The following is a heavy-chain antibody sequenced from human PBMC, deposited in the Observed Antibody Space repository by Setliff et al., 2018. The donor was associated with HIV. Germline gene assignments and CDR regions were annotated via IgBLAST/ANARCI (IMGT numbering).Heavy chain of an antibody. Sequence: PSETLSLTCTVSGGSISSGGYYWSWIRQPAGKGLEWIGHIYTSGSTNYNPSLKSRVTISVDTSKNQFSLKLSSVTAADTAVYYCARRTIFGVVVDYWGQGTLVTVSS. D-gene: IGHD3-3*01. J-gene: IGHJ4*02. CDR3: ARRTIFGVVVDY. CDR1: GGSISSGGYY. V-gene: IGHV4-61*09. CDR2: IYTSGST.